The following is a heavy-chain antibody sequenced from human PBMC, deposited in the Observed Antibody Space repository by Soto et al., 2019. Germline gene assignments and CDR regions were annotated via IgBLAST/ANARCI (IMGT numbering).Heavy chain of an antibody. CDR3: ARGDDY. CDR1: GFTVSSNY. CDR2: IYSGGST. V-gene: IGHV3-53*04. Sequence: EVQLVECGGGLVQPGGSLRLASAASGFTVSSNYMSWGHQAPGKGLEWVSVIYSGGSTYYADSVKGRFTISRHNSNNTLYLQMNILRADDTALYYCARGDDYWGQGTLVTVSS. J-gene: IGHJ4*02.